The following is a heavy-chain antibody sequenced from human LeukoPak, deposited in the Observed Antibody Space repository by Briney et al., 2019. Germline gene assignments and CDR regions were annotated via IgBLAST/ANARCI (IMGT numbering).Heavy chain of an antibody. Sequence: GGPLRLSCAASGFTFSSYWMSWVRQAPGKGLEWLANIKQDGSEKYYVDSVKGRFTISRDNAKNSLYLQMNSLRAEDTAVYYCARDRSSTVVIPYYYYGMDVWGQGTTVTVSS. CDR1: GFTFSSYW. CDR2: IKQDGSEK. CDR3: ARDRSSTVVIPYYYYGMDV. V-gene: IGHV3-7*03. D-gene: IGHD4-23*01. J-gene: IGHJ6*02.